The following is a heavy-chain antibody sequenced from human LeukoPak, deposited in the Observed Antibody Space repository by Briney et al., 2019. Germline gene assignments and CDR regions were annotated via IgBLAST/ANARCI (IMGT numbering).Heavy chain of an antibody. CDR1: GGSISSSSYY. D-gene: IGHD3-22*01. J-gene: IGHJ4*02. V-gene: IGHV4-39*01. Sequence: SETLSLTCTVSGGSISSSSYYWGWIRQPPGKGLEWIGSIYYSGSTYYNPSLKSRVTISVDTSKNQFSLNLSSVTAADTAVYYCARTSKTDPMRDYWGQGTLVTVSS. CDR3: ARTSKTDPMRDY. CDR2: IYYSGST.